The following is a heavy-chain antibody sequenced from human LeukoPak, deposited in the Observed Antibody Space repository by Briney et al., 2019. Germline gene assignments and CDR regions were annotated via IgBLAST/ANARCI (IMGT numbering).Heavy chain of an antibody. CDR3: AREGGGIAAAGKKFDP. CDR2: INPSGGSA. CDR1: GYTFTSYY. J-gene: IGHJ5*02. D-gene: IGHD6-13*01. V-gene: IGHV1-46*01. Sequence: ASVKVSCKASGYTFTSYYMHWVRQAPGQGLEWMGLINPSGGSASYAQKFQGRVTMTRDTSASTVYMELTSLRSEDTAVYYCAREGGGIAAAGKKFDPWGQGTLVTVSS.